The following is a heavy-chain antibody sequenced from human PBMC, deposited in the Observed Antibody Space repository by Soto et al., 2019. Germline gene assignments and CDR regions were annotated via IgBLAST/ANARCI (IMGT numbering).Heavy chain of an antibody. CDR2: ISGSGGST. CDR3: AKGGDY. V-gene: IGHV3-23*01. Sequence: RGDLRHPQGGSAVTLRPSAMRWVRQAPGKGLEWVSAISGSGGSTYYADSVKGRFTISRDNSKNTLYLQMNSLRAEDTAVYYCAKGGDYWGQGTLVTVSS. CDR1: AVTLRPSA. J-gene: IGHJ4*02.